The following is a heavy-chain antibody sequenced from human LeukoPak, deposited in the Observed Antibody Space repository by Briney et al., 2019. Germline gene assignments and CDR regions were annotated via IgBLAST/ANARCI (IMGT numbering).Heavy chain of an antibody. V-gene: IGHV5-51*01. Sequence: KPGESLKISCKGSGYSFTSYWIGWVRQMPGKGLEWMGIIYPGDSDTRYSPSFQGQVTISADKSISTAYLQWSSLKASDTAMYYCARQRSSWYGGGAFDYWGQGTLVTVSS. CDR1: GYSFTSYW. J-gene: IGHJ4*02. CDR3: ARQRSSWYGGGAFDY. D-gene: IGHD6-13*01. CDR2: IYPGDSDT.